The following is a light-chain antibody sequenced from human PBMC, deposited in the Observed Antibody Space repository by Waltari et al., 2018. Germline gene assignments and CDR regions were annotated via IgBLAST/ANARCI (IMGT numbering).Light chain of an antibody. V-gene: IGLV7-46*01. Sequence: QAVVTQEPSLTVSPGGTVTLTCGSSAGAVTSSHYPYWFQQKPGQAPRTLIYDITSRHPWTPARFSGSLLGGKVALTLSGAQPEDEADYYCLLSYSGVRVFGGGTKLTVL. CDR3: LLSYSGVRV. CDR2: DIT. CDR1: AGAVTSSHY. J-gene: IGLJ3*02.